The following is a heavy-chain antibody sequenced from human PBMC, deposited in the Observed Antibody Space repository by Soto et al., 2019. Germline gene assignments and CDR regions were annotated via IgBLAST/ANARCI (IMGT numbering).Heavy chain of an antibody. CDR1: GGTFSSYA. D-gene: IGHD3-22*01. J-gene: IGHJ4*02. CDR3: ARSEIYDSSGYYYEATFDY. CDR2: IIPIFGTA. V-gene: IGHV1-69*13. Sequence: GASVKVSCKASGGTFSSYAISWVRQAPGQGLEWMGGIIPIFGTANYAQKFQGRVTITADDSTSTAYMELSSLRSEDTAVYYCARSEIYDSSGYYYEATFDYWGQGTLVTVSS.